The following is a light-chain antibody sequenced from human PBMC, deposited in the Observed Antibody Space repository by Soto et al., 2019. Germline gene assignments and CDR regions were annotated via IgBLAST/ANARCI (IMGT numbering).Light chain of an antibody. J-gene: IGLJ1*01. CDR1: SSNIGAGYN. CDR3: QSYDSSLSGSYV. V-gene: IGLV1-40*01. Sequence: QFVLTQPPSLSGAPGQRVTISCTGSSSNIGAGYNVHWYQLFPGTAPKLLIYGNNNRPSGVPDRFSASKSGTSASLAITGLQAEDEADYYCQSYDSSLSGSYVFGTGTKVTVL. CDR2: GNN.